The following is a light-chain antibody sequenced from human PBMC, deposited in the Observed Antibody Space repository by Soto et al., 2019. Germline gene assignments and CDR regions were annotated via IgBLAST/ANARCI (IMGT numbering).Light chain of an antibody. CDR1: SSDVGGYNY. Sequence: QSALTQPASVSGSPGQPITISCTGTSSDVGGYNYVLKAPKLMIYEVSNRPSGVSNRFSGSKSGNTASLTISGLQAEDEADYYCSSYTSSSTLVVFGGGTQLTVL. CDR3: SSYTSSSTLVV. CDR2: EVS. V-gene: IGLV2-14*01. J-gene: IGLJ2*01.